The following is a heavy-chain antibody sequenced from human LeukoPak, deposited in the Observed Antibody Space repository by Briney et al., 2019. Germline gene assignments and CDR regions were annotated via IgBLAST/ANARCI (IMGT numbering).Heavy chain of an antibody. Sequence: GESLKISCAASGFSFSIHSMSWVRQAPGKGLEWVSAISGSGGSTYYADSVKGRFAISRDNSKNTLYLRINSLRAEDTAVYYCTKGKPGHCSDSHCYPALFIDYWGRGTLVTVSS. D-gene: IGHD2-15*01. CDR1: GFSFSIHS. V-gene: IGHV3-23*01. CDR2: ISGSGGST. CDR3: TKGKPGHCSDSHCYPALFIDY. J-gene: IGHJ4*02.